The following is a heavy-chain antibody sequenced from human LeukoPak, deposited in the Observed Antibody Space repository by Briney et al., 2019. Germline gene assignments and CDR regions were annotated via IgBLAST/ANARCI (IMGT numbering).Heavy chain of an antibody. J-gene: IGHJ4*02. V-gene: IGHV1-3*01. Sequence: ASVKVSCKASGYIFSRYGMHWVRQAPGQRLEWMGWINAGNENTKYSQKFQGRVSITRDTSASTAYMELSSLTSEDTAVYYCARDLYGDYFDYWGQGTLVTVSS. CDR3: ARDLYGDYFDY. CDR1: GYIFSRYG. D-gene: IGHD3-16*01. CDR2: INAGNENT.